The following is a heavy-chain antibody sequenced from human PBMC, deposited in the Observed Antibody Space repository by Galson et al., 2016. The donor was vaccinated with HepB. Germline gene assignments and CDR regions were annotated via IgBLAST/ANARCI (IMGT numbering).Heavy chain of an antibody. CDR2: IIPVSASP. D-gene: IGHD3-10*01. CDR1: GGSLSNYG. CDR3: AGQRVESRLNMVRGRLSEDQYYYSLDV. J-gene: IGHJ6*02. Sequence: SVKVSCKASGGSLSNYGISWIFQAPGQGLEWMGGIIPVSASPNYAQKFQGRVTIFADTSTNTAYLEVYRLRSEDTAVYYCAGQRVESRLNMVRGRLSEDQYYYSLDVWGQGTTVSVSS. V-gene: IGHV1-69*06.